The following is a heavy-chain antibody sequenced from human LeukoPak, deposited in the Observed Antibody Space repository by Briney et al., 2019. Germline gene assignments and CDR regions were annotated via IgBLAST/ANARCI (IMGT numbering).Heavy chain of an antibody. CDR1: GGSISSYY. Sequence: PSETLSLTCTVSGGSISSYYWSWIRQPAGKGLEWIGRIYTSGSTNYNPSLKSRVTMSVDTSKNQFSLKLSSVTAADTAVYYCASYSSGWHPSAFDIWGQGTMVTVSS. J-gene: IGHJ3*02. V-gene: IGHV4-4*07. CDR2: IYTSGST. CDR3: ASYSSGWHPSAFDI. D-gene: IGHD6-19*01.